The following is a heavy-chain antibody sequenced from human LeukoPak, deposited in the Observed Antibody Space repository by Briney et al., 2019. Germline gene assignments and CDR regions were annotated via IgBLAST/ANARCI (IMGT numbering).Heavy chain of an antibody. CDR3: ASLALNGYSGYHTPYYYYCMDV. D-gene: IGHD5-12*01. Sequence: SETLSLTCTVSGGSISSYYWSWIRQPPGKGLEWIGYIYYSGSTNYNPSLKSRVTISVDTSKNQFSLKLSSVTAADTAVYYCASLALNGYSGYHTPYYYYCMDVWGQGTTVTVSS. V-gene: IGHV4-59*01. CDR1: GGSISSYY. J-gene: IGHJ6*02. CDR2: IYYSGST.